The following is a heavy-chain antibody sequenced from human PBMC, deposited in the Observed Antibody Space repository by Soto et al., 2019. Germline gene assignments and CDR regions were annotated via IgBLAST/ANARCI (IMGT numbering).Heavy chain of an antibody. D-gene: IGHD4-4*01. CDR3: ARHLHSDSVHITPVAPDY. V-gene: IGHV5-51*01. Sequence: GESQKISCTTSGYSFRSYLIGWVRQMPGKGLEWMGIIYPDDSNTRYSPSFQGQVTISADKSISTAFLQWGSLKAADSAMYYCARHLHSDSVHITPVAPDYWGQGTLVTVSS. J-gene: IGHJ4*02. CDR2: IYPDDSNT. CDR1: GYSFRSYL.